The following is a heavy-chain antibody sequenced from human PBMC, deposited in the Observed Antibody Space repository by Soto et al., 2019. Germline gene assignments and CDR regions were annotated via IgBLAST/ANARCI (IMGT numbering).Heavy chain of an antibody. V-gene: IGHV1-69*01. D-gene: IGHD3-10*01. Sequence: QVQLVQSGAEVKKPGSSVKVSCKASGGTFSSYAISWVRQAPGQGLEWMGGIIPIFGTANYAQKFQGRVTITADESTSTAYMELSSLRSEDTAVYYCARGPDGSGSYQAGDYYYYGMDVWGQGTTVTVSS. CDR1: GGTFSSYA. J-gene: IGHJ6*02. CDR2: IIPIFGTA. CDR3: ARGPDGSGSYQAGDYYYYGMDV.